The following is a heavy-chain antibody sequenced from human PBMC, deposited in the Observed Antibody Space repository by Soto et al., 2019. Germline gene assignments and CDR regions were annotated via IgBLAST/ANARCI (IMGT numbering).Heavy chain of an antibody. CDR1: GFTFSSYA. D-gene: IGHD3-10*01. V-gene: IGHV3-23*01. Sequence: EVQLLESGGGLVQPGGSLRLSCAASGFTFSSYAMSWVRQAPGKGLEWVSAISGSGGSTYYADSVKGRFTISRDNSKHTLYLQMHGLRAEDPAVYYCAKHPWFGEFDYWGQGTLVTVSS. CDR3: AKHPWFGEFDY. J-gene: IGHJ4*02. CDR2: ISGSGGST.